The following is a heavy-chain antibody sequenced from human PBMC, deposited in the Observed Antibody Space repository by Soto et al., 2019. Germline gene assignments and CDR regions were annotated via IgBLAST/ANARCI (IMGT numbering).Heavy chain of an antibody. CDR3: ARHAATPISSSWTRFDD. CDR1: GGSISSSSYY. CDR2: IYYSGST. V-gene: IGHV4-39*01. Sequence: PSETLSLTCTVSGGSISSSSYYWGWIRQPPGKGLEWIGSIYYSGSTYYNPSLKSRVTISVDTSKNQFSLKLSSVTAADTAVYYCARHAATPISSSWTRFDDWGQGTLVTVSS. D-gene: IGHD6-13*01. J-gene: IGHJ4*02.